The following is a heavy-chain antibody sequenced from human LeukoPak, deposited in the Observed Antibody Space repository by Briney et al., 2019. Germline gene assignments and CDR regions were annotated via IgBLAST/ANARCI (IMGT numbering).Heavy chain of an antibody. CDR1: GYIFTDYF. D-gene: IGHD6-13*01. CDR3: ARDRGYSSSWYDY. CDR2: INPNSGGT. J-gene: IGHJ4*02. V-gene: IGHV1-2*04. Sequence: ASVKVSCKASGYIFTDYFIHWVRQAPGQGLEWMGWINPNSGGTNYAQKFQGWVTMTRDTSISTAYMELSRLRSDDTAVYYCARDRGYSSSWYDYWGQGTLVTVSS.